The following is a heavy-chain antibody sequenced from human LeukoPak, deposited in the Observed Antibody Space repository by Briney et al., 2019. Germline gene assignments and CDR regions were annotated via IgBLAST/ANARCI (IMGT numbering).Heavy chain of an antibody. J-gene: IGHJ4*02. CDR3: ARDGFISIAVPGDY. D-gene: IGHD6-19*01. Sequence: VASVKVSCKASGGTFSSYAISWVRQAPGQGLEWMGWISNYNDNTNYAQKFQGRVTMTTDTSTSTAYMELRSLRSDDTAVYYCARDGFISIAVPGDYWGQGTLVTVSS. V-gene: IGHV1-18*01. CDR2: ISNYNDNT. CDR1: GGTFSSYA.